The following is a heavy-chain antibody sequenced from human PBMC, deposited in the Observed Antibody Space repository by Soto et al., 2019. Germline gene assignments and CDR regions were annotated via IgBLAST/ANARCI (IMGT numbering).Heavy chain of an antibody. Sequence: SETLSLTCTVSGGSISGYYWSWTRQPPGKGLEWIGYIYYSGSTNYNPSLKSRVTISIDTSKNQFSLKLSSVTAADTAVYYCARTYYDFWSGYWRWFDPWGQGTVVTVSS. J-gene: IGHJ5*02. CDR3: ARTYYDFWSGYWRWFDP. CDR2: IYYSGST. D-gene: IGHD3-3*01. V-gene: IGHV4-59*01. CDR1: GGSISGYY.